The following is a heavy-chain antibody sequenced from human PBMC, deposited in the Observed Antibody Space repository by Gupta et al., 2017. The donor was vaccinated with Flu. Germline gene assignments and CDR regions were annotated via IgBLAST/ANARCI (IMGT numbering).Heavy chain of an antibody. V-gene: IGHV4-31*03. CDR2: IYNSGST. CDR3: ARAGGRDGYNIDF. Sequence: GPGLVKPSQTLSLTCSVSGGSISSGAYYWHWIRQHPEKGLEWIGYIYNSGSTYYNPSLKSRVIISIDTSKNQISLNLGSVTAADTAVYYGARAGGRDGYNIDFWGQGTLVTVSS. CDR1: GGSISSGAYY. J-gene: IGHJ4*02. D-gene: IGHD5-24*01.